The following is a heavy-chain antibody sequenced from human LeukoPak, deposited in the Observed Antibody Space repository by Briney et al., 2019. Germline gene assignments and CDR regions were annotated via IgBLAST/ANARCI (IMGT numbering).Heavy chain of an antibody. V-gene: IGHV4-34*01. Sequence: PSETLSLTCAVYGGSFSGYYWSWIRQPPGKGLEWIGEINHSGSTNYNPSLKSRVAISVDMSKNQFSLKLSSVTAADTAVYYCARGRYLTTGGGAAAGFLDYWGQGTLVTVSS. CDR2: INHSGST. J-gene: IGHJ4*02. D-gene: IGHD6-13*01. CDR1: GGSFSGYY. CDR3: ARGRYLTTGGGAAAGFLDY.